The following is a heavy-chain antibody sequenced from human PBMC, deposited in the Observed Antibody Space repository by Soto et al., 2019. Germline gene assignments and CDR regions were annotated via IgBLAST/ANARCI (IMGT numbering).Heavy chain of an antibody. V-gene: IGHV3-23*01. CDR2: ISGSGGST. CDR3: AKGLLWFGPSVYYFDY. CDR1: GFTFSSYA. Sequence: GGSLRLSCAASGFTFSSYAMSWVRQAPGKGLEWVSAISGSGGSTYYADSVKGRFTISRDNSKNTLYLQMNSLRAEDTAVYYCAKGLLWFGPSVYYFDYWGQGTLVTVSS. J-gene: IGHJ4*02. D-gene: IGHD3-10*01.